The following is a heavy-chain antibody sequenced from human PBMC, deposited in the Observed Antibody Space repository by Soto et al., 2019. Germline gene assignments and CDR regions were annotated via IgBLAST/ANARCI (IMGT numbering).Heavy chain of an antibody. CDR3: ARDWVSTVTTYYYGMDV. CDR1: GGSISSSSYY. V-gene: IGHV4-39*07. CDR2: IYYSGST. J-gene: IGHJ6*02. Sequence: SETLSLTCTVSGGSISSSSYYWGWIRQPPGKGLEWIGSIYYSGSTNYNPSLKSRVTISVDTSKNQFSLKLSSVTAADTAVYYCARDWVSTVTTYYYGMDVWGQGTTVT. D-gene: IGHD4-17*01.